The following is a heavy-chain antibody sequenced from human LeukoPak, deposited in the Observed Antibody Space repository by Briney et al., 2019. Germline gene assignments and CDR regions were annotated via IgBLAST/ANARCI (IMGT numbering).Heavy chain of an antibody. Sequence: GGPLRLSCAASGFTFSSYNLNWVRQAPGKGLEWVSSMTSTSHVYYADSLKGRFTISRDNAKNSLYLQMNSLRAEDTAVYYCARDLDFWSGYKDYWGQGTLVTVSS. CDR2: MTSTSHV. D-gene: IGHD3-3*01. CDR1: GFTFSSYN. V-gene: IGHV3-21*01. CDR3: ARDLDFWSGYKDY. J-gene: IGHJ4*02.